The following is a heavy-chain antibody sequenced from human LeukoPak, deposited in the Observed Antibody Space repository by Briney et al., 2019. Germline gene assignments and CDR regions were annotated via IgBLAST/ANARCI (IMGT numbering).Heavy chain of an antibody. CDR3: ARGYTYAHDY. CDR1: GFFFDSFE. D-gene: IGHD5-18*01. Sequence: GGSLRLSCAASGFFFDSFEMHWVRQAPGKGLEWISFTSSSGSIIYYAVSVKGRVTISRDNAKNSLFLQMHSLRAEDTAVYYCARGYTYAHDYWGQGTLVTVSS. V-gene: IGHV3-48*03. CDR2: TSSSGSII. J-gene: IGHJ4*02.